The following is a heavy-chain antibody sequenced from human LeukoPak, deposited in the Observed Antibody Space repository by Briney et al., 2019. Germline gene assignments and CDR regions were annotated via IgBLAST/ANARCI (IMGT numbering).Heavy chain of an antibody. CDR2: ISSSGSPI. CDR3: ASERPSSSWYDY. CDR1: GFTFSDYY. J-gene: IGHJ4*02. V-gene: IGHV3-11*01. D-gene: IGHD6-13*01. Sequence: GGSLRLSCTASGFTFSDYYMTWIRQAPGKGLEWVSYISSSGSPIDYADSVKGRFTISRDNAKNSLYLQMNSLRAEDTAVYYCASERPSSSWYDYWGQGALVTVSS.